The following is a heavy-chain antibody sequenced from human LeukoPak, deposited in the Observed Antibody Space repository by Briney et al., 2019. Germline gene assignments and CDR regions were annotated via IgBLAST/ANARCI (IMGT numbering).Heavy chain of an antibody. CDR2: ISYDGSNK. CDR3: ARGSYGSGSYFDY. Sequence: GGSLRLSCAAPGSTFSSYAMHWVRQAPGKGLEGVAVISYDGSNKYYADSVKGRFTISRDNSKNTLYLQMNSLRAEDTAVYYCARGSYGSGSYFDYWGQGTLVTVSS. V-gene: IGHV3-30-3*01. J-gene: IGHJ4*02. CDR1: GSTFSSYA. D-gene: IGHD3-10*01.